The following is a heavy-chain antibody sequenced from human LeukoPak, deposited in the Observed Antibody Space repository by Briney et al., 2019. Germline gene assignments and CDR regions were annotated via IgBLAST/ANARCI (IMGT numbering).Heavy chain of an antibody. CDR1: GGTFSSYA. CDR3: ARGPRRYGPTKTYFYY. D-gene: IGHD5-18*01. J-gene: IGHJ4*02. Sequence: ASVKVSCKASGGTFSSYAISWVRQAPGQGLEWMGGIIPIFGTANYAQKFQGRVTITADESTSTAYMELSSLRSEDTAVYYCARGPRRYGPTKTYFYYWGQGTLVTVSS. V-gene: IGHV1-69*13. CDR2: IIPIFGTA.